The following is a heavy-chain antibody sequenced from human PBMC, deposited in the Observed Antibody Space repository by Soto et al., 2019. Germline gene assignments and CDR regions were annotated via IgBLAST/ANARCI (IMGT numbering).Heavy chain of an antibody. J-gene: IGHJ5*02. CDR3: ARDRGEYSSSWYNWFDP. D-gene: IGHD6-13*01. Sequence: ASVKVSCKASGYTFTSYAMHWVRQAPGQRLEWMGWINAGNGNTKYSQKFQGRVTITRDTSASTAYMELSSLRSEDTAVYYCARDRGEYSSSWYNWFDPWGQGTLVTAPQ. V-gene: IGHV1-3*01. CDR2: INAGNGNT. CDR1: GYTFTSYA.